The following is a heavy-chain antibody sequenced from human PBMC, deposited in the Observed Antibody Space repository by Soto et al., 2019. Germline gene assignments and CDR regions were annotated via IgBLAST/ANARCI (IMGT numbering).Heavy chain of an antibody. CDR2: IIPIFGTA. Sequence: QVQLVQSGAEVKKPGSSVKVSCKASGGTFSSYAISWGRQAPGQGLEWMGGIIPIFGTANYAQKFQGRVTITQDEYKSTAYMELRILRSEDTAVYYCASPASGWRHDSYWYFYLWGRGTLVTVSS. V-gene: IGHV1-69*01. J-gene: IGHJ2*01. D-gene: IGHD6-19*01. CDR1: GGTFSSYA. CDR3: ASPASGWRHDSYWYFYL.